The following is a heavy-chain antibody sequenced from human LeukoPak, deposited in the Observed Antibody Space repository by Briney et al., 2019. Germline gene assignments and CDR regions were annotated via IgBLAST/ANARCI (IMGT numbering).Heavy chain of an antibody. CDR1: GFSFGSYA. CDR2: ICGSVSGSGDCT. Sequence: GGSLRLSCAASGFSFGSYAMSWVRQAAGKGLEWVSEICGSVSGSGDCTHYADSVKGRFTISRDNSKNTLYLQMNSLRAEDTAVYYCAKDLRGSGWWGIFVQDAFDIWGQGTMVTVSS. V-gene: IGHV3-23*01. J-gene: IGHJ3*02. CDR3: AKDLRGSGWWGIFVQDAFDI. D-gene: IGHD6-19*01.